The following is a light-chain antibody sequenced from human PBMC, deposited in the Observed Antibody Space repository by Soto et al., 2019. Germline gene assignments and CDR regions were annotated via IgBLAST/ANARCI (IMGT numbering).Light chain of an antibody. J-gene: IGKJ1*01. V-gene: IGKV1-39*01. CDR3: QQSYSTPPWT. Sequence: DIQMTQSPSSLSASVGDRVTITCRASQSIVTYLNWYLQKPGKAPKLMIYAASNLQSGVPSRFSGSGSGTDFTLTISSLQHEDFATYFCQQSYSTPPWTFGQGTNVEFK. CDR1: QSIVTY. CDR2: AAS.